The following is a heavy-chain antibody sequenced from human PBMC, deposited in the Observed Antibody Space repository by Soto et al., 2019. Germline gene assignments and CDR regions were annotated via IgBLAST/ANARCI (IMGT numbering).Heavy chain of an antibody. V-gene: IGHV4-59*01. CDR3: AIDLAAVQRAFDY. Sequence: PSETLSLTCTFSVVSISSYFYICVRHPPGKGLEWIGSVYYTGTTDYNPSLKSRVTVSVDTSKTQFSLNLRSVTAADTAVYYCAIDLAAVQRAFDYWGRGTLVTVS. CDR2: VYYTGTT. J-gene: IGHJ4*02. D-gene: IGHD6-13*01. CDR1: VVSISSYF.